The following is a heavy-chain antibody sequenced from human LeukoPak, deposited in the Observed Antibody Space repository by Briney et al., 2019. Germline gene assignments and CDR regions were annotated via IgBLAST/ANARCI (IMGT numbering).Heavy chain of an antibody. CDR3: AKDYWYSSGWYKYAFDI. CDR2: ISYDGSNK. V-gene: IGHV3-30*18. CDR1: GFTFSSYG. J-gene: IGHJ3*02. D-gene: IGHD6-19*01. Sequence: PGRSLRLSCAASGFTFSSYGMHWVRQAPGKGLEWVAVISYDGSNKYYADSVKGRFTISRDNSKNTLYLQMNSLRAEDTAVYYCAKDYWYSSGWYKYAFDIWGQGTMVTVSS.